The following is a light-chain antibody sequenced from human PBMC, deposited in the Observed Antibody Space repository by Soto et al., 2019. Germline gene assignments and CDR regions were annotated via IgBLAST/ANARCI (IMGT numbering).Light chain of an antibody. CDR2: GVS. J-gene: IGKJ4*01. CDR3: QQYHTWPIT. Sequence: DIVMTQSPATLSVAPGERVTFSCRASQGVSRKLAWYQHKPGQAPRLLISGVSTGATGIPARFSGSGSGTEFTLTISSLQSEDCAIYYCQQYHTWPITFGGGPRWIS. V-gene: IGKV3-15*01. CDR1: QGVSRK.